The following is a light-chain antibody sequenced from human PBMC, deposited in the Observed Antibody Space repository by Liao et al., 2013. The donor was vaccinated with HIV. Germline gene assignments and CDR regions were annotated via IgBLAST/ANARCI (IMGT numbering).Light chain of an antibody. CDR3: QAWDSSTEGV. CDR1: RLGDKF. CDR2: QDS. J-gene: IGLJ3*02. Sequence: SDELTQPPSVSVSPGQTATITCSGNRLGDKFVSWYQQKPGQSPVVVIYQDSKRPSNIPERFSGSNSGNTATLTISGTQAMDEADYYCQAWDSSTEGVFGGGTKLTVL. V-gene: IGLV3-1*01.